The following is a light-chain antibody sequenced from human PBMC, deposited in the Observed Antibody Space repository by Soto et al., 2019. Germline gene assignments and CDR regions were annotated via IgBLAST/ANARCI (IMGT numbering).Light chain of an antibody. CDR2: GAS. V-gene: IGKV3-20*01. CDR1: QSFTSTS. J-gene: IGKJ1*01. CDR3: EQYDSSPRT. Sequence: EIGLTQSPGTLSLSPGERATLSCRASQSFTSTSLAWYQQKPGQAPRLLISGASRSAADIPDRFSGIGSGTDFTLSISRLESEDIAVYYCEQYDSSPRTFGQGTRVEI.